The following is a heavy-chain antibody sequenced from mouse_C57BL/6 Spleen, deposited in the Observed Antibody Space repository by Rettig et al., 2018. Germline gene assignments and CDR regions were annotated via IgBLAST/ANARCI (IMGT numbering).Heavy chain of an antibody. CDR3: TLRRTSYWYFDV. CDR2: IRNKANNHAT. Sequence: VRQSPEKGLEWVAEIRNKANNHATYYAESVKGRFTISRDDSKSSVYLQMNSLRAEDTGIYYCTLRRTSYWYFDVWGTGTTVTVSS. D-gene: IGHD3-2*02. J-gene: IGHJ1*03. V-gene: IGHV6-6*01.